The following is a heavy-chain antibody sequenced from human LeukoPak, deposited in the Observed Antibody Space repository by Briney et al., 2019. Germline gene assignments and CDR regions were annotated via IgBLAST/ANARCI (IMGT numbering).Heavy chain of an antibody. D-gene: IGHD2-2*01. V-gene: IGHV3-15*01. J-gene: IGHJ3*02. CDR3: ALRYCSSTSCHRGTFDI. Sequence: GGSLRLSCAGSGFIFTNTWMNWVRQAPGKGLEWVGRIKSETDGGTTDYAAPLKGRFTISRDDSKNTLHLQMNSLRTEDTAIYYCALRYCSSTSCHRGTFDIWGQGTMVTVSS. CDR1: GFIFTNTW. CDR2: IKSETDGGTT.